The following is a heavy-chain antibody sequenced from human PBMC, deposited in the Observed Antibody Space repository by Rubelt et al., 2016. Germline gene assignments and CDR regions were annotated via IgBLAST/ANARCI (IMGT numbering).Heavy chain of an antibody. CDR2: IYSGGST. Sequence: EVQLVESGGGLVQPGGSLRLSCAASGFTVSSNYMSWVRQAPGKALEWVSVIYSGGSTYYADSVKGRFTISRHNSKNTLYLQMNSLRAEDTAVYYCASRYYDSSEDYWGQGTLVTVSS. V-gene: IGHV3-66*02. CDR1: GFTVSSNY. D-gene: IGHD3-22*01. CDR3: ASRYYDSSEDY. J-gene: IGHJ4*02.